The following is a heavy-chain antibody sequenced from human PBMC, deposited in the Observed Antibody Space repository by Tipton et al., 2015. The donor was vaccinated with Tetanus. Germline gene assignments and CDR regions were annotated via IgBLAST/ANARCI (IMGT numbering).Heavy chain of an antibody. CDR2: IFSGGST. CDR1: GFTVSSNY. D-gene: IGHD4-17*01. J-gene: IGHJ4*02. V-gene: IGHV3-66*01. Sequence: SLRLSWAASGFTVSSNYMTWVRQAPGKGLEWVSVIFSGGSTYYADSVKGRFTISRDNSKNTLYLQMNSLRAEDTAVYYCARDRDGDYAAFDYWGQGTLVNVSS. CDR3: ARDRDGDYAAFDY.